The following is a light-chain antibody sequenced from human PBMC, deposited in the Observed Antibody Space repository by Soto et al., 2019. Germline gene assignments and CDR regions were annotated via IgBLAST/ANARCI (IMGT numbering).Light chain of an antibody. J-gene: IGLJ2*01. CDR2: EVS. V-gene: IGLV2-14*01. Sequence: QSVLTQPASVSGSPGQSITISCTGTSSDVGGYNYVSWYQQHPGKAPKLMIYEVSNRPPGVSSRFSGSKSGNTASLTISGLQPEDEADYYCNSYTSSTTLVFGGGTKLTVL. CDR1: SSDVGGYNY. CDR3: NSYTSSTTLV.